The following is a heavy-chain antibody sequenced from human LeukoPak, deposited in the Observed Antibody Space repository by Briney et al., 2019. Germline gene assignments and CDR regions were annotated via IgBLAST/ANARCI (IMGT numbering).Heavy chain of an antibody. J-gene: IGHJ3*02. CDR3: VRYCSGGSCYSVPFDI. Sequence: GASVTVSCKASGYTFTGYYMHWVRQAPGQGLEWMGWINPNSGGTNYAQKFQGRVTMTRDTSISTAYMELSRLRSDDTAVYYCVRYCSGGSCYSVPFDIWGQGTMVTVSS. CDR1: GYTFTGYY. CDR2: INPNSGGT. D-gene: IGHD2-15*01. V-gene: IGHV1-2*02.